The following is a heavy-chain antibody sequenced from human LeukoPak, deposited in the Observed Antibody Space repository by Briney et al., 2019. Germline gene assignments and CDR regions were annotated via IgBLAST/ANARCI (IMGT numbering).Heavy chain of an antibody. V-gene: IGHV4-34*01. D-gene: IGHD3-3*01. Sequence: PSETLSLTCAVYGGSFSGYYWSWIRQPPGKGLEWIAEINHSGSTNYNPSLKSRVTISVDTSKNQFSLKLSSVTAADTAVYYCARGGNDFWSGYHDRWFDPWGQGTLVTVSS. CDR1: GGSFSGYY. J-gene: IGHJ5*02. CDR2: INHSGST. CDR3: ARGGNDFWSGYHDRWFDP.